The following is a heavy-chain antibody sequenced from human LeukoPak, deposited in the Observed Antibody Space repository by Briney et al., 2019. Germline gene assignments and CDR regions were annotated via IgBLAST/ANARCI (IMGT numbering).Heavy chain of an antibody. CDR1: GFTFSTYS. D-gene: IGHD6-19*01. Sequence: GGSLRLSCAASGFTFSTYSMNWVRQAPGKGLEWVSSIGSSSRYIDYGDSVKGRFTISRDNAKNSLYLQMNSLRAEDTALYYCARDGGQWQEEWYFDLWGRGTLVSVPS. CDR2: IGSSSRYI. CDR3: ARDGGQWQEEWYFDL. V-gene: IGHV3-21*01. J-gene: IGHJ2*01.